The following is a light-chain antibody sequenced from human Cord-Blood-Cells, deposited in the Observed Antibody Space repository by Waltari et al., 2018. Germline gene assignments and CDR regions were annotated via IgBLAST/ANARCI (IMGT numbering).Light chain of an antibody. J-gene: IGKJ2*03. CDR3: QQYNSYSVS. CDR2: KAS. CDR1: QSISSW. V-gene: IGKV1-5*03. Sequence: DIQMTQSPSTLSASVGDRVTITCRASQSISSWLAWYQQKPGKAPKLLIYKASSLERGVPSRLGGSGSGTEFTLTISSLQPDDFATYYCQQYNSYSVSFGQGTKLEIK.